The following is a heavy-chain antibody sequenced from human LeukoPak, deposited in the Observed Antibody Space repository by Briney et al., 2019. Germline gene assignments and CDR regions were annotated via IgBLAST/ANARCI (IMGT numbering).Heavy chain of an antibody. Sequence: SETLSLTCSVSDDSITIYYWTWIRQPPGKGLEWIGYIDHTGTTNYNPSLNSRVTISRDTSKNHFSLQLSSVTAADTAVYFCARGRVSSSTWHSTYYYYFYMDVWGKGTTVTISS. V-gene: IGHV4-59*01. CDR2: IDHTGTT. D-gene: IGHD4-11*01. CDR1: DDSITIYY. J-gene: IGHJ6*03. CDR3: ARGRVSSSTWHSTYYYYFYMDV.